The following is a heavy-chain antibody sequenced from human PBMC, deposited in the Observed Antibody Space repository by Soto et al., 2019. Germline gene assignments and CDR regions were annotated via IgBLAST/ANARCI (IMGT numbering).Heavy chain of an antibody. CDR2: IWYDGSNK. Sequence: GGSLRLSCAASGFTFSSYGMQWVRQAPGKGLEWVAVIWYDGSNKYYADSVKGRFTISRDNSKNRLYLQMNSLRTEDRAVYYCARARTYYDFWSGYYTGGGYYYYGMDVWGQGTTVTVSS. V-gene: IGHV3-33*01. J-gene: IGHJ6*02. D-gene: IGHD3-3*01. CDR3: ARARTYYDFWSGYYTGGGYYYYGMDV. CDR1: GFTFSSYG.